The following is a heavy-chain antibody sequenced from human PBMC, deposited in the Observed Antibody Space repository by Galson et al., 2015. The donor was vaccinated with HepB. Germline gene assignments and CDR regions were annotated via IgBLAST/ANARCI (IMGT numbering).Heavy chain of an antibody. CDR3: AKTSVNLD. V-gene: IGHV3-23*01. CDR2: ICGGGAST. CDR1: GFTFSRYG. J-gene: IGHJ4*02. Sequence: SLRLSCAASGFTFSRYGMHWVRQAPGKGLECVSTICGGGASTYYADSVKGRFTISRDNSKNTLYLQMNTLRAEYTAVYYCAKTSVNLDWGQGTLVTVSS. D-gene: IGHD5/OR15-5a*01.